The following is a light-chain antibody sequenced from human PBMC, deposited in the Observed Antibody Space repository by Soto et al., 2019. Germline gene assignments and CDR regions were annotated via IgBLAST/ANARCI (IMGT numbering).Light chain of an antibody. V-gene: IGKV2-40*01. J-gene: IGKJ4*01. CDR3: MQRIAFPLT. CDR1: QSLLHSDGHTY. CDR2: TLS. Sequence: DIVLTQTPLSLPVTPGEPASISCRSSQSLLHSDGHTYVDWYLQKPGQSPQLLIYTLSYRASGVPDRFGGSGSDTDFTLKISRVEAEDVGGLYYCMQRIAFPLTFGEGTKIEI.